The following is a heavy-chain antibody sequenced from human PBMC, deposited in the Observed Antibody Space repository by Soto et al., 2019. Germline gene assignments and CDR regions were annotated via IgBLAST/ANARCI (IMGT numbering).Heavy chain of an antibody. J-gene: IGHJ5*02. CDR3: ATVIAVAGPGGWFDP. Sequence: ASVKVSCKVSGYTLTELSMHWVRQAPGKGLEWMGGFDPEDGETIYAQKFQGRVTMTEDTSTDTAYMELSSLRSEDTAVYYCATVIAVAGPGGWFDPWGLGTLVTVSS. CDR1: GYTLTELS. CDR2: FDPEDGET. V-gene: IGHV1-24*01. D-gene: IGHD6-19*01.